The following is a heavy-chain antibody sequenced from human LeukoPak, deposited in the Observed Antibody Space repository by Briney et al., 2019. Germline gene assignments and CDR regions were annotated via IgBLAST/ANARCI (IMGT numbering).Heavy chain of an antibody. V-gene: IGHV3-7*01. CDR3: ARKNGLDY. Sequence: GGSLRLSCAASGFTFSSYSMSWVRQAPGKGLEWVANIKQDGSEKYYVDSVKGRFTISRDNAKNSLYLQMNSLRAEDTAVYYCARKNGLDYWGQGTLVTVSS. CDR2: IKQDGSEK. J-gene: IGHJ4*02. CDR1: GFTFSSYS.